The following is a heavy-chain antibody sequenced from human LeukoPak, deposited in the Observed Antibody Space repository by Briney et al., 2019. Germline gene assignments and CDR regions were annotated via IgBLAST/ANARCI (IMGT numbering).Heavy chain of an antibody. D-gene: IGHD5-12*01. J-gene: IGHJ4*02. Sequence: GGSLRLSCAASGFTFSNYAMSWVRQAPGKGLEWVSVIYSGGNTYYADSVKGRFTISRDNSKHTLFLQMNSLRAEDTAVYYCATGPIYSGYDFDYWGQGTLVTVSS. V-gene: IGHV3-66*01. CDR1: GFTFSNYA. CDR3: ATGPIYSGYDFDY. CDR2: IYSGGNT.